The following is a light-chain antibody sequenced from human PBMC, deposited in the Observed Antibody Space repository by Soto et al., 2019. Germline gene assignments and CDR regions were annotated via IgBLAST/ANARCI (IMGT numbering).Light chain of an antibody. V-gene: IGKV1-5*03. Sequence: DIQMTQSPSTLSGSVGARVTIACRASQTISSWLAGYQQKPGKAPKLLIYKASTLKSGVPSRFSGSGSGTEFTLTISSLQPDDFATYYCQHYNSYSEAFGQGTKVDI. CDR3: QHYNSYSEA. CDR1: QTISSW. J-gene: IGKJ1*01. CDR2: KAS.